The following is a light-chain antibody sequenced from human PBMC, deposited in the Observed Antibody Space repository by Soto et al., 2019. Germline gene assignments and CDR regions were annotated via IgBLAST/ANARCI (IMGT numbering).Light chain of an antibody. V-gene: IGLV2-14*01. Sequence: QSVLTQPASVSGSPGQSITISCTGTSSDVGGYNYVSWYQQHPGKAHKLMIYEVSNRPSGVSNRFSGSKSGNTASLTISGLQAEDEADYYCSSYTSSSTPHVVFGGGTKLTVL. CDR2: EVS. CDR3: SSYTSSSTPHVV. CDR1: SSDVGGYNY. J-gene: IGLJ2*01.